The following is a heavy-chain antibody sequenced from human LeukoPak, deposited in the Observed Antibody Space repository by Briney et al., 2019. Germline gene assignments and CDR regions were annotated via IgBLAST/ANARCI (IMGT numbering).Heavy chain of an antibody. CDR1: GFTFSSYA. V-gene: IGHV3-64*01. Sequence: GGSLRLSCAASGFTFSSYAMHWVRQAPGKGLEYVSAISSNGGSTYYANSVKGRFTISRDNSKNTLYLQMGSLRAEDMAVYYCARASGAVAGLDAFDIWGQGTMVTVSS. J-gene: IGHJ3*02. D-gene: IGHD6-19*01. CDR2: ISSNGGST. CDR3: ARASGAVAGLDAFDI.